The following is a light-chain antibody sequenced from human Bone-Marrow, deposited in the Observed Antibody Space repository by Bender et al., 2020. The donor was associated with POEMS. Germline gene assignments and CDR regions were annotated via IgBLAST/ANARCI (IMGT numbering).Light chain of an antibody. CDR3: QSYDNSLSGSWV. V-gene: IGLV2-14*01. CDR1: NDDIGYFNY. CDR2: AVT. Sequence: QSALTQPASVSGSPGQSITISCSGTNDDIGYFNYVSWYQHHPDTAPKLIIYAVTNRPSGVSIRFSGSKSGNTASLTISGLQTEDEADYYCQSYDNSLSGSWVFGGGTKLTV. J-gene: IGLJ3*02.